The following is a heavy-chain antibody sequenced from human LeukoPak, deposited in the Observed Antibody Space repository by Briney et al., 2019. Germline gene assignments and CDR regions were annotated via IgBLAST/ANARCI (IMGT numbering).Heavy chain of an antibody. D-gene: IGHD4-23*01. CDR3: AKVRSPTVVTQLNAFDI. Sequence: GGSLRLSCAASGLTFSTYGMNWVRQAPGKGLEWVSAITGSGGNTYYADSVKGRFTVSRDNSKNTLFLQMKSLRADDTAVYYRAKVRSPTVVTQLNAFDIWGQGTKVTVSS. V-gene: IGHV3-23*01. J-gene: IGHJ3*02. CDR2: ITGSGGNT. CDR1: GLTFSTYG.